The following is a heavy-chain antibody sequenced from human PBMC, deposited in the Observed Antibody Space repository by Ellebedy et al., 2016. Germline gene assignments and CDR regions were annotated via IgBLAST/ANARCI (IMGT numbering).Heavy chain of an antibody. D-gene: IGHD2-15*01. CDR1: GFTFSTYA. CDR3: ARSRFVFTGRVDNWFDS. V-gene: IGHV3-21*04. J-gene: IGHJ5*01. CDR2: ISDNGGST. Sequence: GESLKISXAASGFTFSTYAMTWVRQAPGKGLEWVSGISDNGGSTHYADSVRGRFTISRDNAKNSLSLQMKSLRVEDTAVYYCARSRFVFTGRVDNWFDSWGQGTLVTVSS.